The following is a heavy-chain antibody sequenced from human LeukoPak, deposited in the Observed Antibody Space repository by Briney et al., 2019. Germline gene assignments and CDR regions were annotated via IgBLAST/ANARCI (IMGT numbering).Heavy chain of an antibody. Sequence: ASETLSLTCTVSGGSISSSSYYWGWIRQPPGKGLEWIGSIYYSGSTYYNPSLKSRVTISVDTSKNQFSLKLSSVTAADTAVYYCASSIAAVGLFRPYYFDYWGQGTLVTVSS. CDR3: ASSIAAVGLFRPYYFDY. J-gene: IGHJ4*02. CDR1: GGSISSSSYY. CDR2: IYYSGST. D-gene: IGHD6-25*01. V-gene: IGHV4-39*01.